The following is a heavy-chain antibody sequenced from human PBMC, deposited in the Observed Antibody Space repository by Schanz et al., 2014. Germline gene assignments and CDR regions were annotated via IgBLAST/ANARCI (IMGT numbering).Heavy chain of an antibody. CDR1: GFTFTNYA. CDR3: AKALESCPGGRCSRGYFDY. Sequence: EVQLAESGGGLVQPGGSLRLSCAASGFTFTNYAMSWVRQAPGTGLEWVSLISDSGDTAYYADSVKGRFTISRDNFKGALYLQRSSLRAEDTAVYYGAKALESCPGGRCSRGYFDYWGQGTLVTVSS. D-gene: IGHD2-8*02. J-gene: IGHJ4*02. V-gene: IGHV3-23*04. CDR2: ISDSGDTA.